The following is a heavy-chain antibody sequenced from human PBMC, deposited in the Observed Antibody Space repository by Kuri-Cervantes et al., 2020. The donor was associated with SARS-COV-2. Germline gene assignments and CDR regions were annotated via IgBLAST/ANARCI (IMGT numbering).Heavy chain of an antibody. CDR2: IIPIFGTA. CDR3: AEDYYDSSGYKVD. J-gene: IGHJ4*02. CDR1: GGTFSSYA. D-gene: IGHD3-22*01. Sequence: AVKVSCKASGGTFSSYAIIWVRQAPGQGLEWMGEIIPIFGTANYAQKFQGRVTITADESTSTAYMELSSLRSEDTAVYYCAEDYYDSSGYKVDWGQGTLVTVSS. V-gene: IGHV1-69*13.